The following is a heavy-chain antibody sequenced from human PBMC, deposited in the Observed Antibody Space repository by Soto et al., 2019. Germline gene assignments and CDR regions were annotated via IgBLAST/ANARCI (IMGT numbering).Heavy chain of an antibody. Sequence: VHLQQLGAELLKPAETLFLTCAVYGWSFSGYYCSWIRQPPRKVLERIGEINHSGSTNYNPSLKSRFNISVDTSKNQFSLKLSSVAAADTAVYYCARVGKQWLVPFDYWGQGTLVTVSS. CDR1: GWSFSGYY. D-gene: IGHD6-19*01. V-gene: IGHV4-34*01. J-gene: IGHJ4*02. CDR3: ARVGKQWLVPFDY. CDR2: INHSGST.